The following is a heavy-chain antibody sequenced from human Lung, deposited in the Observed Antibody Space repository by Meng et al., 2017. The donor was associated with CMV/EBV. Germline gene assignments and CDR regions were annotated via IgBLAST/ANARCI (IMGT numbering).Heavy chain of an antibody. V-gene: IGHV4-34*01. Sequence: SETLSLTCAVYGGSFSGYYWSWIRQPPGKGLEWIGEINHSGSTNYNPSLKSRVTISVDTSKNQFSLKLSSVTAADTAVYYCARLGYCSSTSCYPGNYYYGMDVWGQGTTVTVSS. CDR2: INHSGST. CDR3: ARLGYCSSTSCYPGNYYYGMDV. D-gene: IGHD2-2*01. CDR1: GGSFSGYY. J-gene: IGHJ6*02.